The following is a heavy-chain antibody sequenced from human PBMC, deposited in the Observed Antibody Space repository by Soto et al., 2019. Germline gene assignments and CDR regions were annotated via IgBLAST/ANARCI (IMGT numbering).Heavy chain of an antibody. D-gene: IGHD2-2*01. CDR2: ISSSSSYI. CDR1: GFTFSSYS. Sequence: GGSLRLSCVASGFTFSSYSMNWVRQAPGKGLEWVSSISSSSSYIYYADSVKGRFTISRDNAKNSLYLQMNSLRAEDTAVYYCARYCSSTSCPRNYYYGMDVWGQGTTVTVSS. V-gene: IGHV3-21*01. J-gene: IGHJ6*02. CDR3: ARYCSSTSCPRNYYYGMDV.